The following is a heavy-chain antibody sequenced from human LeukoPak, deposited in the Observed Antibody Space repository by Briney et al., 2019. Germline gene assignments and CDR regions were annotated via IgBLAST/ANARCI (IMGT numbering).Heavy chain of an antibody. D-gene: IGHD2-8*01. V-gene: IGHV4-39*01. CDR2: IYYSGST. Sequence: SETLSLTCTVSGGSISSSSYYWGWLRQPPGTGLEWIGSIYYSGSTYYNPSLKSRVTISVDTSKNQFSLKLSSVTAADTAVYYCARHGYCTNGVCYPRDYWGQGTLVSVSS. J-gene: IGHJ4*02. CDR1: GGSISSSSYY. CDR3: ARHGYCTNGVCYPRDY.